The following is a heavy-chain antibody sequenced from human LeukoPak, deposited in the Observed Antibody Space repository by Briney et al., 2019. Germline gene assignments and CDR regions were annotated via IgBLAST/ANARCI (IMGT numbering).Heavy chain of an antibody. J-gene: IGHJ3*02. CDR3: ARHGAVAGIRNGFDI. CDR1: GFTFSDYH. D-gene: IGHD6-19*01. Sequence: PGGSLRLSCAASGFTFSDYHMTWIRQAPGKGLEWVSYIRDSGSTIYYADSVKGRFAISRDNAQNSLYLQMNSLRAEDTAVYYCARHGAVAGIRNGFDIWGQGTMVTVSS. CDR2: IRDSGSTI. V-gene: IGHV3-11*01.